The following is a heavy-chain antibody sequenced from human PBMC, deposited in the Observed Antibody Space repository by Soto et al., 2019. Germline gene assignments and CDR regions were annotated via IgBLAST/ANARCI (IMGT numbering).Heavy chain of an antibody. Sequence: QVQLQESGPGLVKPSETLSLTCTVSGGSISSYYWSWIRQPPGKGLEWIGYIYYSGSTNYYPSLKSRVTISVDTSKNQFSLKLSSVTAADTAVYYCARALCCDYWGQGTLVTVSS. V-gene: IGHV4-59*01. CDR3: ARALCCDY. CDR1: GGSISSYY. CDR2: IYYSGST. J-gene: IGHJ4*02. D-gene: IGHD3-10*02.